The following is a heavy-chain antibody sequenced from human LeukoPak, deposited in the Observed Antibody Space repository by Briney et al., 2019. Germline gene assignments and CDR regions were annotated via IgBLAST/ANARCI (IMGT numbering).Heavy chain of an antibody. CDR1: GYTFTSYY. J-gene: IGHJ5*02. V-gene: IGHV1-46*01. CDR2: INPSGGST. CDR3: ATAGLPQWELLYGGVWFDP. D-gene: IGHD1-26*01. Sequence: GASVTVSCKASGYTFTSYYMHWVRQAPGQGLEWMGIINPSGGSTSYAQKFQGRVTMTRDTSTSTVYMELSSLRSEDTAVYYCATAGLPQWELLYGGVWFDPWGQGTLVTVSS.